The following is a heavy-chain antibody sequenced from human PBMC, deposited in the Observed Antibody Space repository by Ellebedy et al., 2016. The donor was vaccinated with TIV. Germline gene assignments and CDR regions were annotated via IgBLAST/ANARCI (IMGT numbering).Heavy chain of an antibody. CDR1: GYSFTNYW. D-gene: IGHD3-10*01. Sequence: GESLKISCKGSGYSFTNYWIGWVRQMPGQGLEWMGIIYPDDSDARYSPSFPGQVTMSADKSINTAYLQWNRLKASDTAMYYCAGLGENPQPVGDKYDYGMDVWGQGTPGIVSS. V-gene: IGHV5-51*01. CDR3: AGLGENPQPVGDKYDYGMDV. CDR2: IYPDDSDA. J-gene: IGHJ6*02.